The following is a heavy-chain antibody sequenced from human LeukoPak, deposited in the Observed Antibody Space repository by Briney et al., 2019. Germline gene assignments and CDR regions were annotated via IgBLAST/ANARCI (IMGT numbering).Heavy chain of an antibody. CDR1: GFTFSSYW. CDR3: VGGITMIRGVTPFYSYGMDV. J-gene: IGHJ6*02. Sequence: GGSLRLSCAASGFTFSSYWMSWVRQAPGKGLEWVANIKQDGSEKYYVDSVKGRFTISRDNAKNSLYLQMDSLRAEDTAVYYCVGGITMIRGVTPFYSYGMDVWGQGTTVTVSS. CDR2: IKQDGSEK. V-gene: IGHV3-7*01. D-gene: IGHD3-10*01.